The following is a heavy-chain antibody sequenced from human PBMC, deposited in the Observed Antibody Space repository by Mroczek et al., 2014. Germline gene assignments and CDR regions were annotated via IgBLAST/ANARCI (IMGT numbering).Heavy chain of an antibody. CDR3: ARDQSDGGIVDHWFDP. Sequence: QVQLQESGPGLVKPSQTLSLTCTVSGGSISSGGYYWSWIRQHPGKGLEWIGYIYYSGSTYYNPSLKSRVTISVDTSKNQFSLKLSSVTAADTAVYYCARDQSDGGIVDHWFDPWGQGTLVTVSS. CDR2: IYYSGST. D-gene: IGHD1-26*01. V-gene: IGHV4-31*03. CDR1: GGSISSGGYY. J-gene: IGHJ5*02.